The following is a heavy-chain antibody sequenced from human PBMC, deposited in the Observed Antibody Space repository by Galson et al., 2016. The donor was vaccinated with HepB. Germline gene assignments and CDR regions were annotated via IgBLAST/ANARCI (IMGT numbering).Heavy chain of an antibody. CDR2: IYYSGST. CDR3: ARALYDFSGNVRGPDYDFYGLDV. CDR1: GGSITSGGYY. J-gene: IGHJ6*04. V-gene: IGHV4-31*03. D-gene: IGHD3-3*01. Sequence: TLSLTCMVSGGSITSGGYYWSWIRQHPGKGLEWIGNIYYSGSTYYNPSLKSRVIISVDTSKSQFSLKLSSVTAADTAVYYCARALYDFSGNVRGPDYDFYGLDVWGKGTKVTVSS.